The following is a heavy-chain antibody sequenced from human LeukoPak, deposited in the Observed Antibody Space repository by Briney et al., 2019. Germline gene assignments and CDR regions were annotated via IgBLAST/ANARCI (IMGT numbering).Heavy chain of an antibody. D-gene: IGHD6-19*01. CDR3: ARHRRSSGWPYYFDY. J-gene: IGHJ4*02. V-gene: IGHV4-39*01. CDR1: GGSITSYSYY. Sequence: SETLSLTCTVSGGSITSYSYYWGWIRQPPGKGLEWIASIYYGWETNYNPSLKSRVTISVDTSKSQFSLKLISVPVADTAVYYCARHRRSSGWPYYFDYWGQGTLVAVSS. CDR2: IYYGWET.